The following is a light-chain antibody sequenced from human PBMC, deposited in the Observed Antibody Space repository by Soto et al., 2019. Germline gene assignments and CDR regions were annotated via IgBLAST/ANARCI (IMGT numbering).Light chain of an antibody. V-gene: IGKV1-39*01. CDR1: QTIRNY. Sequence: DIQMTQSPSSLSTSVGDRVTITCRASQTIRNYLNWYQQKPGKAPNVLIYEASSLQRGVPSRFSGSGSGTDFTLTISSLQPEDFATYYCQQTYSTPVTFGQGTRLEIK. CDR3: QQTYSTPVT. J-gene: IGKJ5*01. CDR2: EAS.